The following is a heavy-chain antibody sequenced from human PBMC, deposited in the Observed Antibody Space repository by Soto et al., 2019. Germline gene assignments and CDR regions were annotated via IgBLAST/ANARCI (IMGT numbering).Heavy chain of an antibody. J-gene: IGHJ4*02. CDR3: ARGPVVTPFVDY. V-gene: IGHV4-61*01. CDR2: IYYSGST. D-gene: IGHD2-21*02. Sequence: SETLSLSCTVSGGSVTSGNYYWSWIRQPPGKGLEWIGHIYYSGSTNYNPSLKSRVTISVDASKNQFSPKLSSVTAADTAIYYCARGPVVTPFVDYWGQGTLVTVSS. CDR1: GGSVTSGNYY.